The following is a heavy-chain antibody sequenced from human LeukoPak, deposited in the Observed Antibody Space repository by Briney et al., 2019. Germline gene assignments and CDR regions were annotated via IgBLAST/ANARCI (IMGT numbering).Heavy chain of an antibody. CDR2: ISAYNGNT. D-gene: IGHD2-21*01. Sequence: GASVKVSCKASGYTFTSYGISWVRQAPGQGLEWMGWISAYNGNTNYAQKLQGRVTMTTDTPTSTAYMELRSLRSDDTAVYYCARYSGSDHYYHMDVWGKGTTVTVSS. J-gene: IGHJ6*03. CDR3: ARYSGSDHYYHMDV. V-gene: IGHV1-18*01. CDR1: GYTFTSYG.